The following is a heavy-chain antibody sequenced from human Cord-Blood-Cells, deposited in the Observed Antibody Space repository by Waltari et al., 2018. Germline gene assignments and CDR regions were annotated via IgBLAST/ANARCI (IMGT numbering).Heavy chain of an antibody. CDR1: GGTFSSYA. J-gene: IGHJ5*02. CDR2: IIPIFGTA. Sequence: QVQLVQSGAEVKKPGSSVKVSCKASGGTFSSYAISWVRQAPGQGLEWMGGIIPIFGTANYAQKFQGRVTITADESTSTAYMELSSLRSEDTAVYYCARGSSSVVVPGFNWFDPWGQGTLVTVSS. D-gene: IGHD2-2*01. V-gene: IGHV1-69*01. CDR3: ARGSSSVVVPGFNWFDP.